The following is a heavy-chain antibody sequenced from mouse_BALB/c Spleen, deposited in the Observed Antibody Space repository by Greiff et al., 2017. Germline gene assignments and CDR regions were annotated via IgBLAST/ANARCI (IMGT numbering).Heavy chain of an antibody. J-gene: IGHJ3*01. CDR1: GFTFSDYY. CDR3: ARGLVFAY. CDR2: ISDGGSYT. V-gene: IGHV5-4*02. Sequence: EVQGVESGGGLVKPGGSLKLSCAASGFTFSDYYMYWVRQTPEKRLEWVATISDGGSYTYYPDSVKGRFTISRDNAKNNLYLQMSSLKSEDTAMYYCARGLVFAYWGQGTLVTVSA.